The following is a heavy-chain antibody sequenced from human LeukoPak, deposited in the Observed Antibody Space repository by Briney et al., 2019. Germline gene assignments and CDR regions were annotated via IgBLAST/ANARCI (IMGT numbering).Heavy chain of an antibody. V-gene: IGHV3-33*01. J-gene: IGHJ3*02. CDR1: GFTFSSYG. D-gene: IGHD3-22*01. CDR2: IWYDGSNK. Sequence: PWRSLRLSCAASGFTFSSYGLHWVRQAPGKGLEWVAVIWYDGSNKYYADSVKGRFTITRDNSKNTLYLQMNSLRAEDTAVYYCAREPYYYDSSGYWSPAGYFDIWGQGTMVTVSS. CDR3: AREPYYYDSSGYWSPAGYFDI.